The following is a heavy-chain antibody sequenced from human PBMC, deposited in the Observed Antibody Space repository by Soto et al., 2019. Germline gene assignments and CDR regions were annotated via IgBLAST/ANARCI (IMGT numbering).Heavy chain of an antibody. J-gene: IGHJ5*02. CDR1: GASITTYY. CDR2: ISYSGST. V-gene: IGHV4-59*01. D-gene: IGHD2-15*01. Sequence: SETLSLTCTVSGASITTYYWSWIRQPPGKGLEWIGYISYSGSTDYNPSLKSRVTISFDASKNQISLQVRSATAADAAVYYCARDLKEYCSDGKCNWFDPWXQGXLVTVSS. CDR3: ARDLKEYCSDGKCNWFDP.